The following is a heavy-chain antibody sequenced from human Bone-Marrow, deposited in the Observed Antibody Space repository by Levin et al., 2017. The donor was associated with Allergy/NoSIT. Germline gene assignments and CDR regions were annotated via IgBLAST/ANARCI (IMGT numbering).Heavy chain of an antibody. CDR3: ARGGRKQQLVSDY. V-gene: IGHV1-18*01. Sequence: PEASVKVSCKASGYTFTNYGISWVRQGPGQGLEWMGWISAYNGDTNYAQKFQGRVTMTTDTSTTTAYMELRSLILDDTAVYYCARGGRKQQLVSDYWGQGTLVTVSP. CDR2: ISAYNGDT. D-gene: IGHD6-13*01. CDR1: GYTFTNYG. J-gene: IGHJ4*02.